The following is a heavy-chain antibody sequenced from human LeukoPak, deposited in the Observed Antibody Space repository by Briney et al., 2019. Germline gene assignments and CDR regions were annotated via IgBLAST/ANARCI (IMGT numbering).Heavy chain of an antibody. V-gene: IGHV3-23*01. Sequence: GGSLRLSCAASGFTFSSYAMSWVRQAPGKGLEWVSAISGSGGSTYYADPVKGRFTISRDNSKNTLYLQMNSLRAEDTAVYYCAKDNRPYYDSSGYWVFQHWGQGTLVTVSS. D-gene: IGHD3-22*01. J-gene: IGHJ1*01. CDR2: ISGSGGST. CDR1: GFTFSSYA. CDR3: AKDNRPYYDSSGYWVFQH.